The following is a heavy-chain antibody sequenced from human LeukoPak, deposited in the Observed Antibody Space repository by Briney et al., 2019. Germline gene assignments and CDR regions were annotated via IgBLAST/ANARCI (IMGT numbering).Heavy chain of an antibody. CDR2: ISFSSNTI. CDR1: GFTFNSYS. Sequence: GGSLRLSCAASGFTFNSYSMNWVRQAPGKGLEWVSYISFSSNTIYYADSVKGRFTISRDNAKNSLYLQMNSLRAEDTAVYYCARDGSGFGELLDWGQGTLVTVSS. V-gene: IGHV3-48*04. J-gene: IGHJ4*02. CDR3: ARDGSGFGELLD. D-gene: IGHD3-10*01.